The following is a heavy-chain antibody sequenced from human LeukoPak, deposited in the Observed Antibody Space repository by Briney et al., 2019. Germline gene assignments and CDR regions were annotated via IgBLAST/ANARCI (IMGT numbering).Heavy chain of an antibody. D-gene: IGHD3-16*01. CDR2: IYYSGST. J-gene: IGHJ4*02. Sequence: PSETLSLTCAVYGGSFSGYYWGWIRQTPGKGLEWIGSIYYSGSTYYNPSLKSRVTISVDTSKNQFSLKLSSVTAADTAVYFCARWGSGTSPFDDWGQGTLVTVSS. V-gene: IGHV4-34*01. CDR3: ARWGSGTSPFDD. CDR1: GGSFSGYY.